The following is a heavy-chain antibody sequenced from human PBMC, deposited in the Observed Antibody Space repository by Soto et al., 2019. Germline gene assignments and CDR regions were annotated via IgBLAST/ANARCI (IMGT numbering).Heavy chain of an antibody. CDR3: GRATPGYPGRAFHI. CDR1: EGSINWSPDY. D-gene: IGHD2-15*01. CDR2: VHYTAST. J-gene: IGHJ3*02. Sequence: SETRSLTCTVSEGSINWSPDYWGWLRQPPGKEPQWIASVHYTASTYYNPSLKSRVTISVDTSKNQFSLNLRSVTAADTAIYYCGRATPGYPGRAFHIWGQGKMVTVSS. V-gene: IGHV4-39*02.